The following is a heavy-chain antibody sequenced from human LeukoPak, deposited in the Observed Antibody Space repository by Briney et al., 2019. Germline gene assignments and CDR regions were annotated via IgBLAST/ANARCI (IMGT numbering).Heavy chain of an antibody. CDR3: ARYQEGYSYGPGVSDY. CDR2: ISAYNGNI. V-gene: IGHV1-18*01. Sequence: ASVKVSCKASGYTFTTYGISWVRQAPGQGLEWMGWISAYNGNINYAQKFLGRVTLTTDTSTSTAYMEVRSLRSDDTAVYYCARYQEGYSYGPGVSDYWGQGTLVTVSS. J-gene: IGHJ4*02. D-gene: IGHD5-18*01. CDR1: GYTFTTYG.